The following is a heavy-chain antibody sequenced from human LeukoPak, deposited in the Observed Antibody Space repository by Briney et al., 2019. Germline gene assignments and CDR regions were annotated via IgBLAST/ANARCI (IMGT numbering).Heavy chain of an antibody. D-gene: IGHD6-13*01. J-gene: IGHJ5*02. V-gene: IGHV3-21*01. CDR2: ISSSSSYI. CDR3: ARDRSMAAAGRYWFDP. Sequence: GGSLRLSCAASGFTFSSYSMNWVRQVPGKGLEWVSPISSSSSYIYYADSVKGRFTISRDNAKNSLYLQMNSLRAEDTAVYYCARDRSMAAAGRYWFDPWGQGTLVTASS. CDR1: GFTFSSYS.